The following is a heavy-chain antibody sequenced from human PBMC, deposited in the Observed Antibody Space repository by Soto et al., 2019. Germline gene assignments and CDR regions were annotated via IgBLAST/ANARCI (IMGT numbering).Heavy chain of an antibody. CDR3: ARGLSTVTTSWFDP. CDR2: MNPNSGNT. V-gene: IGHV1-8*01. D-gene: IGHD4-17*01. CDR1: GYTFTSYD. Sequence: QVQLVQSGAEVKKPGASVKVSCKASGYTFTSYDINWVRQATGQGLEWMRWMNPNSGNTGYAQKFQGRVTMTRNTTRSTAYMELSSLRSEDTAVYYCARGLSTVTTSWFDPWGQETLVTVSS. J-gene: IGHJ5*02.